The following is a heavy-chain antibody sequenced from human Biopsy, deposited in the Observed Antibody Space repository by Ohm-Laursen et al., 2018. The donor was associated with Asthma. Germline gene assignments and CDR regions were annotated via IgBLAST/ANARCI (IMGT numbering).Heavy chain of an antibody. V-gene: IGHV1-69*13. CDR2: IIPIFGPT. J-gene: IGHJ4*02. CDR3: ARGPEYVRSSGALDY. D-gene: IGHD2-2*01. Sequence: SVKVSCKASGGTFSSNSINWVRQAPGQGLEWMGRIIPIFGPTNYAQKFQGRVTISADDSMSTAYMELSSLSSEDTALHYCARGPEYVRSSGALDYWGQGTLVTVSS. CDR1: GGTFSSNS.